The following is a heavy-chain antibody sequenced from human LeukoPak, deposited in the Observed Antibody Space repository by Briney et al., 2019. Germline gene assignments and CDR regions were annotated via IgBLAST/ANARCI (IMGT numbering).Heavy chain of an antibody. CDR3: AKGGDSGSYYFLDY. V-gene: IGHV3-33*06. J-gene: IGHJ4*02. D-gene: IGHD1-26*01. Sequence: GRSLRLSCAASGFTFSSYGMHWVRQAPGKGLEWVAVIWYDGSNKYYADSVKGRFTISRDNSKNTLYLQMNSLRAEDTAVYYCAKGGDSGSYYFLDYWGQGTLVTVPS. CDR2: IWYDGSNK. CDR1: GFTFSSYG.